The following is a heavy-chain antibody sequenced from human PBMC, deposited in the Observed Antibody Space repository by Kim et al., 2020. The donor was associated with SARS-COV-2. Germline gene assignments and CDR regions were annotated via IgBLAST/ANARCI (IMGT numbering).Heavy chain of an antibody. CDR2: IIPIFGTA. CDR1: GGTFSSYA. Sequence: SVKVSCKASGGTFSSYAISWVRQAPGQGLEWMGGIIPIFGTANYAQKFQGRVTITADESTSTAYMELSSLRSEDTAVYYCARGPPSPWLPYYFDYWGQGTLVTVSS. D-gene: IGHD5-12*01. J-gene: IGHJ4*02. CDR3: ARGPPSPWLPYYFDY. V-gene: IGHV1-69*13.